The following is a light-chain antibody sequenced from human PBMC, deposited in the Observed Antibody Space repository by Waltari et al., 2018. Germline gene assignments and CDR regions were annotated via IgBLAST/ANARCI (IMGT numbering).Light chain of an antibody. CDR3: QQTNSFPVT. J-gene: IGKJ5*01. Sequence: DIQMTQSPSSVSASVGARGTITCRASQGISTGLAWYQQKPGKAPELLIYGASSLESGVPSRFSGSGSGTDFTLTISSLQPEDFATYYCQQTNSFPVTFGQGTRLEIK. CDR1: QGISTG. CDR2: GAS. V-gene: IGKV1D-12*01.